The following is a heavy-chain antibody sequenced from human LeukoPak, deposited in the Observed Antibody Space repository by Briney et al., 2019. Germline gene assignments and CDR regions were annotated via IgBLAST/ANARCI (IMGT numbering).Heavy chain of an antibody. CDR3: SAAEYYYYYYMDV. J-gene: IGHJ6*03. CDR1: GFTFSSYG. V-gene: IGHV3-33*01. Sequence: GRSLRLSCAASGFTFSSYGMHWVRQAPGKGLEWVAVIWYDGSNKYYADSVKGRFTISRDNSKNTLYLQMNSLRAEDTAVYYCSAAEYYYYYYMDVWGKGTTVTVSS. D-gene: IGHD2-2*01. CDR2: IWYDGSNK.